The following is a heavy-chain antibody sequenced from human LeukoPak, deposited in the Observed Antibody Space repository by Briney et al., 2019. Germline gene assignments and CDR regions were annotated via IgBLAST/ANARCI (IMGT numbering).Heavy chain of an antibody. V-gene: IGHV1-18*01. Sequence: ASVKVSCKASGYTFTSYGISWVRQAPGQGLEWMGWISAYNGNTNYAQKLQGRVTMTTDTSTSTAYMELRSLRSDDTAVYYCARRGEDSSGWYGGYYFDYWGQGTLVTVSS. CDR1: GYTFTSYG. D-gene: IGHD6-19*01. J-gene: IGHJ4*02. CDR3: ARRGEDSSGWYGGYYFDY. CDR2: ISAYNGNT.